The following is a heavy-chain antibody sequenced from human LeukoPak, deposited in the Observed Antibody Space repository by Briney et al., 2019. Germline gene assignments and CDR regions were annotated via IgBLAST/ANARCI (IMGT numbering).Heavy chain of an antibody. V-gene: IGHV3-53*01. CDR2: IYSGGST. CDR3: ASPRGSGADYYYMDV. D-gene: IGHD3-16*01. CDR1: EFSVGSNY. Sequence: AGGSLRLSCAASEFSVGSNYMSWVRQAPGKGLEWVSVIYSGGSTYYADSVKGRFTISRDNSKNTLYLQMNSLRAEDTAVYYCASPRGSGADYYYMDVWGKGTTVTISS. J-gene: IGHJ6*03.